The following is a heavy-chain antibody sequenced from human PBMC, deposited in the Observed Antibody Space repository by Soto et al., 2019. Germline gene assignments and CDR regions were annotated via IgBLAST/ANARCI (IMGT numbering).Heavy chain of an antibody. D-gene: IGHD3-10*01. V-gene: IGHV1-69*12. J-gene: IGHJ3*01. CDR3: ARRAMVRGLSADTREAFEV. CDR2: IIPVFNTG. CDR1: GGTLSRHS. Sequence: QVVLEQSGAEVKKPGSSVKVSCKASGGTLSRHSITWVRQAPGQGLEWMGGIIPVFNTGDYAQRFQGRVTISADESTNTAYLELSSLTSGDTAVYYCARRAMVRGLSADTREAFEVWGHGTLVTVSS.